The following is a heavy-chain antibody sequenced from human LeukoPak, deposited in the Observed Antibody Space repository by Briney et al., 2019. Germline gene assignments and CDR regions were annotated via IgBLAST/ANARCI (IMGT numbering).Heavy chain of an antibody. V-gene: IGHV4-61*08. CDR2: IYYSGST. J-gene: IGHJ4*02. D-gene: IGHD6-19*01. CDR1: GGSISSGGYY. CDR3: ARAGGWYDPIDY. Sequence: PSQTLSLTCTVSGGSISSGGYYWSWIRQPPGKGLEWIGYIYYSGSTNYNPSLKSRVTISVDTSKNQFSLKLSSVTAADTAVYYCARAGGWYDPIDYWGQGTLVTVSS.